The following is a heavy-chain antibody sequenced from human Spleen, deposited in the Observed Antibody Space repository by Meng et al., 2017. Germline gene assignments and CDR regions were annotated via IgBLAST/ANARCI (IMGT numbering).Heavy chain of an antibody. CDR1: GYNFPDYW. CDR2: IDPKSGDT. D-gene: IGHD6-13*01. Sequence: QVEQVRFGAEVKKPGASVKVSCKPSGYNFPDYWLHWVRRAPGQGLEWMGRIDPKSGDTHYAQRFQGRVTMTGDTSISTAYMELSGLRSDDTAMYYCARDEDISAAGKLFGDYWGQGTLVTVSS. J-gene: IGHJ4*02. V-gene: IGHV1-2*06. CDR3: ARDEDISAAGKLFGDY.